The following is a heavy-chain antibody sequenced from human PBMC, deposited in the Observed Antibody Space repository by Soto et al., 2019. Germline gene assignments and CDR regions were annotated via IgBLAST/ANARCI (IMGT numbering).Heavy chain of an antibody. D-gene: IGHD3-22*01. CDR2: IIPIFGTA. V-gene: IGHV1-69*13. J-gene: IGHJ4*02. Sequence: GASVKVSCKASGGTFSSYAISWVRQAPGQGLEWMGGIIPIFGTANYAQKFQGRVTITADESTSTAYMELSSLRSEDTAVYYCARHALRSYDSSGYYRYWGQGTLVTVSS. CDR1: GGTFSSYA. CDR3: ARHALRSYDSSGYYRY.